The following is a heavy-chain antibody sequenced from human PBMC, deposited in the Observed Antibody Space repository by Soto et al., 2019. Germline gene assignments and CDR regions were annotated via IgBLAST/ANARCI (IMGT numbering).Heavy chain of an antibody. CDR3: ARGGSGGHDY. D-gene: IGHD3-10*01. Sequence: QVLLVQSGADVKKPGAAVRISCKASGYTFTNFYMHWVRQAPGQGLEWMAMIIPSDGSTSYAEKFQGRVTLTMDTSTSTVYMELSNLRSEDTAMYYCARGGSGGHDYGGQGTLVPVSS. CDR1: GYTFTNFY. V-gene: IGHV1-46*01. CDR2: IIPSDGST. J-gene: IGHJ4*02.